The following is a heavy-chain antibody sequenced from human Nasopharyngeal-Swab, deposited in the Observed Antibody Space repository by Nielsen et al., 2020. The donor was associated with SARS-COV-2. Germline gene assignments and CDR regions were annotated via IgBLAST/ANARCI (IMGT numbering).Heavy chain of an antibody. CDR1: GFTVSSFC. CDR2: IANDASNE. D-gene: IGHD4-17*01. V-gene: IGHV3-30*03. CDR3: ARDAPAHYGAFY. Sequence: GGCRRLARVAAGFTVSSFCIHWGRQAPGKGQEQVAVIANDASNEYDGDSVKGRFAISRDSSKNTLYLQMDSLRGEDTAVYYCARDAPAHYGAFYWGRGTLVTVSS. J-gene: IGHJ4*02.